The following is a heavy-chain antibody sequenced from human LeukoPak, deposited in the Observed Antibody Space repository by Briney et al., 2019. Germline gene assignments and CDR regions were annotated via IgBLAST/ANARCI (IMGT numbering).Heavy chain of an antibody. J-gene: IGHJ4*02. CDR1: GGSINSGSYY. D-gene: IGHD1-26*01. CDR3: ARHQGSYGDFDY. CDR2: IYTSENT. Sequence: PSQTLSLTCTVSGGSINSGSYYWSWIRQSAGKGLEWIGRIYTSENTNYNPSLQSRVTLSIDTCKNQFSLKLSSVTAADTAVYYCARHQGSYGDFDYWGQGTLVTVSS. V-gene: IGHV4-61*02.